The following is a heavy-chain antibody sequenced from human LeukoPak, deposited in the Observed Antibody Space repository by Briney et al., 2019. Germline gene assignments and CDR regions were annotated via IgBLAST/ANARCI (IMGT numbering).Heavy chain of an antibody. CDR3: ARDRGCSSTSCRDPISFQH. CDR2: ISAYNGNT. V-gene: IGHV1-18*01. D-gene: IGHD2-2*01. CDR1: GYTFTSYG. Sequence: ASVKVSCKASGYTFTSYGISWVRQAPGQGLEWMGWISAYNGNTNYAQKLQGRVTMTTDTSTSTAYMELRSLRSDDTAVYYCARDRGCSSTSCRDPISFQHWGQGTLVTVSS. J-gene: IGHJ1*01.